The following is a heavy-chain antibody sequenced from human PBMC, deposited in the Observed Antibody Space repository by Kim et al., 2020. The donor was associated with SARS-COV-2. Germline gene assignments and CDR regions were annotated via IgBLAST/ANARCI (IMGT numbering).Heavy chain of an antibody. CDR3: ARDGWGGYLDQ. V-gene: IGHV3-7*03. Sequence: GGSLRLSCAAAGFTFSTSWIRWVRQPPGKGLEWLANIREDVNLQGYADSVKGRFTISRDNAQRSVFLQMNNLRVDDTAVYYCARDGWGGYLDQWGQGSLVTVSS. D-gene: IGHD3-16*01. CDR2: IREDVNLQ. J-gene: IGHJ4*02. CDR1: GFTFSTSW.